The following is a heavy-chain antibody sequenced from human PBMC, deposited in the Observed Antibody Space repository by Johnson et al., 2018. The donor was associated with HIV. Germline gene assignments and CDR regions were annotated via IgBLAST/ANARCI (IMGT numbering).Heavy chain of an antibody. CDR3: ARACRDGYTCDVFDI. V-gene: IGHV3-66*01. CDR1: GFAVSGYY. CDR2: LFSGDTT. Sequence: VQLVESGGGLVRPGGSLRLSCVASGFAVSGYYMSWVRQAPGKGLEWVSVLFSGDTTYYADSVNGRFTISRDNSKNTLYLQMNSLRAEETAVYYCARACRDGYTCDVFDIWGQGTLVTVSS. D-gene: IGHD5-24*01. J-gene: IGHJ3*02.